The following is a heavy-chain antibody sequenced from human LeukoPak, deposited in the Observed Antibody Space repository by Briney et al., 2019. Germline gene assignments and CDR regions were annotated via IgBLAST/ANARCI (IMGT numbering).Heavy chain of an antibody. CDR1: GYTFTTYH. J-gene: IGHJ4*02. V-gene: IGHV1-8*03. D-gene: IGHD4-17*01. CDR3: ARTTSLTASGYDC. Sequence: ASVKVSCKTPGYTFTTYHINWVRQATGQGLEWLGWMNPYSGDRGYAQKFQGRLSITSDTSISTAYMELSSLKSDDTAVYFCARTTSLTASGYDCWGQGTLVTVSS. CDR2: MNPYSGDR.